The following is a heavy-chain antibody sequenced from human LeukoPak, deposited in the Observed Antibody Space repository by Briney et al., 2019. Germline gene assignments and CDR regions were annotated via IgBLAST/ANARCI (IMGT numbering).Heavy chain of an antibody. J-gene: IGHJ4*02. V-gene: IGHV4-34*01. CDR3: ARRGPGATVDY. Sequence: PSETLSLTCAVYGGSFNDYYWSWIRQPPGQGLEWIGEVNHSGRTNYNPSLKSRVTISQDTSKNQFSLKLRSVTAADTAVYFCARRGPGATVDYWGQGTLVTVSS. CDR2: VNHSGRT. D-gene: IGHD4/OR15-4a*01. CDR1: GGSFNDYY.